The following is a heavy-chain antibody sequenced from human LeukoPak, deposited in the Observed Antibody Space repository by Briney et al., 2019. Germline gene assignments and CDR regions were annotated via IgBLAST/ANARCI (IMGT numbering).Heavy chain of an antibody. CDR1: GFTFRSYG. J-gene: IGHJ5*02. D-gene: IGHD4-17*01. Sequence: GRSLRLSCAASGFTFRSYGMHWVRQAPGKGLEWVAVISYDGSKEHYGDSVKGRFTISRDNAKNTLYLQMNSLRAEDTAVYYCARDRTVTNWFDPWGQGTLVTVSS. CDR3: ARDRTVTNWFDP. CDR2: ISYDGSKE. V-gene: IGHV3-30*03.